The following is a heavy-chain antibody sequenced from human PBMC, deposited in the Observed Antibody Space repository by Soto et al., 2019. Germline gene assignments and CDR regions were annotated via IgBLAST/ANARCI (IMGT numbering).Heavy chain of an antibody. CDR3: AKGVVPAAMREYNWFDP. CDR1: GFTFSSYA. Sequence: EVQLLESGGGLVQPGGSLRLSCAASGFTFSSYAMSWVRQAPGKGLEWVSAISGSGGSTYYADSVKGRFTISRDNSKNTLYPQMNSLRAEDTAGYYCAKGVVPAAMREYNWFDPWGQGTLVTVSS. V-gene: IGHV3-23*01. D-gene: IGHD2-2*01. J-gene: IGHJ5*02. CDR2: ISGSGGST.